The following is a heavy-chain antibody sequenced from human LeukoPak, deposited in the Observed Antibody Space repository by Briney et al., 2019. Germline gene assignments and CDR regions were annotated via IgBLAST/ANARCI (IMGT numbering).Heavy chain of an antibody. CDR1: GYTFTSYG. D-gene: IGHD5-18*01. Sequence: ASVKVSCKASGYTFTSYGISWVRQAPGQGLEWMGWISAYNGNTNYAQKLQGRVTMTTDTSTSTAYMELRSLRSDDTAVYYCARDLLSEHTAETPLDYWGQGTLVTVSS. CDR2: ISAYNGNT. V-gene: IGHV1-18*01. J-gene: IGHJ4*02. CDR3: ARDLLSEHTAETPLDY.